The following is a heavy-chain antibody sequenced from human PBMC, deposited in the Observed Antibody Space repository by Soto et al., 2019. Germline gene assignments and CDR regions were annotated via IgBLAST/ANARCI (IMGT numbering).Heavy chain of an antibody. CDR2: IRNKTNNYAT. D-gene: IGHD3-22*01. Sequence: PGGSLRLSCAASGFTFIDSPMHWVRQASGKGLEWVGRIRNKTNNYATAYAASVKGRFTISRDDSKNTAYLQLNSLKTEDTAVYYCVRATYFSDSSGYTRCFDYWGQGTLVTVS. V-gene: IGHV3-73*01. CDR3: VRATYFSDSSGYTRCFDY. CDR1: GFTFIDSP. J-gene: IGHJ4*02.